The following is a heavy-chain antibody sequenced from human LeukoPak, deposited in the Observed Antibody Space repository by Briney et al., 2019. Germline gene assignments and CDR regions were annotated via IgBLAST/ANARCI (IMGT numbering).Heavy chain of an antibody. V-gene: IGHV7-4-1*02. D-gene: IGHD6-6*01. CDR2: INTNTGNP. CDR1: GGTFSSYA. CDR3: ARGRVWGNIAAQGIDY. Sequence: ASVKVSCKASGGTFSSYAISWVRQAPGQGLEWMGWINTNTGNPTYAQGFTGRFVFSLDTSVSTAYLQISSLKAEDTAVYYCARGRVWGNIAAQGIDYWGQGTLVTVSS. J-gene: IGHJ4*02.